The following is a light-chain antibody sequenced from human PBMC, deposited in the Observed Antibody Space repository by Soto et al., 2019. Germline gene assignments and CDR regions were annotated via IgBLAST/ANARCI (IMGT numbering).Light chain of an antibody. Sequence: QSALTQPASVSGSPGQSITISCTGTSSDVGGYNYVSWYQQHPGKAPKLMIYDVSNRPSGVSNRFSGSKSGNTASLTISGLQAEDEADYYCTSYSSSSTLLFGGGTKHTVL. CDR3: TSYSSSSTLL. CDR2: DVS. J-gene: IGLJ2*01. CDR1: SSDVGGYNY. V-gene: IGLV2-14*01.